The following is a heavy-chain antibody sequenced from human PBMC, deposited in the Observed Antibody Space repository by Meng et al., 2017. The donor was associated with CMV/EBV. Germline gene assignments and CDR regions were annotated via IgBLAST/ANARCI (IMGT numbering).Heavy chain of an antibody. CDR2: ISSSSSYI. CDR1: GFTFSSSS. D-gene: IGHD1-14*01. Sequence: LSLTCAASGFTFSSSSMNWVRQAPGKGLEWVSSISSSSSYIYYADSVKGRFTISRDNAKNSLYLQMNSLRAEDTAVYYCARVNQGIDYWGQGTLVTVSS. CDR3: ARVNQGIDY. V-gene: IGHV3-21*01. J-gene: IGHJ4*02.